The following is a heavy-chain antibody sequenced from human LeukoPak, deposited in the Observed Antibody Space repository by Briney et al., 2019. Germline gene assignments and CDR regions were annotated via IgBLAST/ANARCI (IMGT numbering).Heavy chain of an antibody. Sequence: SVKGSCKASGGTFSSYAISWVRQAPGQGLEWMGRIIPILGIANYAQKFQGRVTITADKSTSTAYMELSSLRSEDTAVYYCARDRRAIAARYYFDYWGQGTLVTVSS. D-gene: IGHD6-6*01. J-gene: IGHJ4*02. CDR2: IIPILGIA. V-gene: IGHV1-69*04. CDR3: ARDRRAIAARYYFDY. CDR1: GGTFSSYA.